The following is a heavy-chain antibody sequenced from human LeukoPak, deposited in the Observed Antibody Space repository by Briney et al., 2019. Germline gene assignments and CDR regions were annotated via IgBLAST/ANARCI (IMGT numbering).Heavy chain of an antibody. CDR1: GGSISSNNYY. CDR2: IYSTGST. J-gene: IGHJ4*02. CDR3: ARANPLAGRGEFDY. Sequence: SETLSLTCTVSGGSISSNNYYWGWIRQPPGKGLEWIGRIYSTGSTNYSPSLKSRVTMSVDTSKNQFSLKLSSVTAADTAVYYCARANPLAGRGEFDYWGQGTLVTVSS. V-gene: IGHV4-61*05. D-gene: IGHD6-19*01.